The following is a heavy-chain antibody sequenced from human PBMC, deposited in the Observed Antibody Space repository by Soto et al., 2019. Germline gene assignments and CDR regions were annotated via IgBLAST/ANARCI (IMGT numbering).Heavy chain of an antibody. J-gene: IGHJ6*02. CDR1: GYSFTSYW. V-gene: IGHV5-10-1*01. D-gene: IGHD3-3*01. CDR3: ATTLFLEWLHMGDYYYYGMAV. CDR2: IDPSDSYT. Sequence: GESLKISCKGSGYSFTSYWISWVRQMPGKGLEWMGRIDPSDSYTNYSPSFQGHVTISADKSISTAYLQWSSLKASDTAMYYCATTLFLEWLHMGDYYYYGMAVWGQGTTVTVSS.